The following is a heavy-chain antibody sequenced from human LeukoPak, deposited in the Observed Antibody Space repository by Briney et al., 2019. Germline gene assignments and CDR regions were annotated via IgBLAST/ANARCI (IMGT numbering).Heavy chain of an antibody. V-gene: IGHV4-59*01. J-gene: IGHJ3*02. D-gene: IGHD1-20*01. CDR1: GGSISSYC. Sequence: SETLSLTCTVSGGSISSYCWSWIRQPPGKGLEGIGYIYYSGSTNYNPSLKSRVTISVDTSKNQFSLKLSSVTAADTAVYYCARGLTGTYRGAFDIWGQGTMVTVSS. CDR2: IYYSGST. CDR3: ARGLTGTYRGAFDI.